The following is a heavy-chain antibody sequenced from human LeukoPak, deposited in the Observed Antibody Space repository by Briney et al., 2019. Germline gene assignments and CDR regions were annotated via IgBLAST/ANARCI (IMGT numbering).Heavy chain of an antibody. D-gene: IGHD2/OR15-2a*01. CDR1: GGYTGSHY. Sequence: SETLSLTCTVSGGYTGSHYWSWIRQPAGKGLEWIGRISPSGTTHYNPSLGSRVTMSVDTSKNYFSLRLSSVTAADTAVYYCARDFYASGFYFWFDPWGQGILVTASS. CDR3: ARDFYASGFYFWFDP. V-gene: IGHV4-4*07. J-gene: IGHJ5*02. CDR2: ISPSGTT.